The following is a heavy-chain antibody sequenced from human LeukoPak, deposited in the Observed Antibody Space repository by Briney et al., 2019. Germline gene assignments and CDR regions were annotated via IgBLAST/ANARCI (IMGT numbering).Heavy chain of an antibody. J-gene: IGHJ4*02. CDR3: AKALVATILEPFDY. V-gene: IGHV3-23*01. D-gene: IGHD5-12*01. Sequence: PGGSLRLSCAASGFTVNSNYMSWVRQAPGKGLEWVSGISGSGGNTYYADSVKGRFTISRDNSKNTLYLQMNSLRAEDTAVYYCAKALVATILEPFDYWGQGTLVTVSS. CDR1: GFTVNSNY. CDR2: ISGSGGNT.